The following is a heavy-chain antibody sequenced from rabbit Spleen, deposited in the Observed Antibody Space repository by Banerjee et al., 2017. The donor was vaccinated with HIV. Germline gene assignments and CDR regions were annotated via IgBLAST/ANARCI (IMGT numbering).Heavy chain of an antibody. Sequence: QEQLVESGGGLVQPGASLTLTCTASGFSFSSSYDVCWVRQAPGKGLEWIGCIYGGSSGNTYYATWSKGRFTISKTSSTTVTLQMNSLTAADTATYFCARYDNSIGDLDLWGQGTLV. D-gene: IGHD2-1*01. CDR3: ARYDNSIGDLDL. CDR1: GFSFSSSYD. J-gene: IGHJ4*01. V-gene: IGHV1S45*01. CDR2: IYGGSSGNT.